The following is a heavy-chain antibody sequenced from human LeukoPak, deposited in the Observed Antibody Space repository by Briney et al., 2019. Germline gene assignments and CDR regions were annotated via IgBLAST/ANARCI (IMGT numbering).Heavy chain of an antibody. D-gene: IGHD2-2*01. CDR1: GFSLSTSGVG. CDR3: AHTYCSSTSCTITTFDY. J-gene: IGHJ4*02. Sequence: SGPTLVKPPQTLTLTCTFSGFSLSTSGVGVGWIRQPPGKALEWLALIYWNDDKRYSPSLKSRLSITKDTSKNQVVLTMTNMDPVDTATYYCAHTYCSSTSCTITTFDYWGQGTLVTVSS. CDR2: IYWNDDK. V-gene: IGHV2-5*01.